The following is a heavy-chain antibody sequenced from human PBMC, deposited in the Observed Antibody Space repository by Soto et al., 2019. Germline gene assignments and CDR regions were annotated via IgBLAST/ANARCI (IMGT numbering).Heavy chain of an antibody. CDR3: ARGLLSTKIGHAFDT. CDR1: GYTFTSYG. J-gene: IGHJ3*02. Sequence: ASVKVSCKASGYTFTSYGISWVRQAPGQGLEWMGWISAYNGNTNYAQKLQCRVTMTTDTSTSTAYMELRSLRSDDTAVYYCARGLLSTKIGHAFDTLGQGTMVTVSS. V-gene: IGHV1-18*01. D-gene: IGHD1-1*01. CDR2: ISAYNGNT.